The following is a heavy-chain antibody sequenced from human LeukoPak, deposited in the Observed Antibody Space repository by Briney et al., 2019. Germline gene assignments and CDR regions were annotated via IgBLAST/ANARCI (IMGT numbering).Heavy chain of an antibody. Sequence: GASVKVSCKASGYTFTGYYMHWVRQAPGQGLEWMGWINPNSGGTNYAQKFQGWVTMTRDTSISTAYMELRSLRSDDTAVYYCARGEGYLQQLDAFDIWGQGTMVTVSS. CDR1: GYTFTGYY. CDR3: ARGEGYLQQLDAFDI. J-gene: IGHJ3*02. CDR2: INPNSGGT. D-gene: IGHD6-13*01. V-gene: IGHV1-2*04.